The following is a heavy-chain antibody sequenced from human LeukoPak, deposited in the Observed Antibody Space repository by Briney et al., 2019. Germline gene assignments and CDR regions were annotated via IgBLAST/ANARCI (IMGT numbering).Heavy chain of an antibody. V-gene: IGHV1-2*04. CDR1: GYTFTDYY. J-gene: IGHJ3*02. CDR2: INPNSGGT. Sequence: ASVKVSCKASGYTFTDYYMHWVRQAPGQGLEWMGWINPNSGGTNYAQKFQGWVTMTRDTSISTAYMELSRLRSDDTAVYYCARGGELTSFYDAFDIWGQGTMVTVSS. D-gene: IGHD2-2*01. CDR3: ARGGELTSFYDAFDI.